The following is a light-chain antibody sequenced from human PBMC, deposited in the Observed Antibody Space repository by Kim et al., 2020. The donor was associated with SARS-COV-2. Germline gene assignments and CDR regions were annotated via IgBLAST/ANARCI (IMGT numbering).Light chain of an antibody. CDR3: QVWDSSTGV. J-gene: IGLJ3*02. CDR2: RDS. Sequence: VALGKTARITCGGNDIGSKNVHWYQQKPGQAPVLVIYRDSNRPSGIPERFSGSNSGNTATLTISRAQAGDEADYYCQVWDSSTGVFGGGTQLTVL. CDR1: DIGSKN. V-gene: IGLV3-9*01.